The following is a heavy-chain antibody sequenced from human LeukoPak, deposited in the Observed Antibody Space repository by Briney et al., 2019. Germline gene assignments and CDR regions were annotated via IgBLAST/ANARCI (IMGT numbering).Heavy chain of an antibody. D-gene: IGHD6-13*01. Sequence: ASVKVSCKASGGTFSSYAISWVRQAPGQGLEWMGGIIPIFGTANYAQKFQGRVTITADESTSTAYMELSSLRSEDTAVYYCARSPSRAAALDYWGQGTLVTVSS. CDR1: GGTFSSYA. J-gene: IGHJ4*02. CDR3: ARSPSRAAALDY. CDR2: IIPIFGTA. V-gene: IGHV1-69*13.